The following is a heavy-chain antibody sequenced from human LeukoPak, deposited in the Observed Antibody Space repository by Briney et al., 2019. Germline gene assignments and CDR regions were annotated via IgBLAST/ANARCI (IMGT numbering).Heavy chain of an antibody. CDR3: ARDSTLVYGDYVYWFDP. J-gene: IGHJ5*02. D-gene: IGHD4-17*01. CDR1: GYTFTGYY. V-gene: IGHV1-2*02. Sequence: EASVKVSCKASGYTFTGYYMHWVRQAPGQGLEWMGWINPNSGGTNYAQKFQGRVTMTRDTSISIAYMELSRLRSDDTAVYYCARDSTLVYGDYVYWFDPWGQGTLVTVSS. CDR2: INPNSGGT.